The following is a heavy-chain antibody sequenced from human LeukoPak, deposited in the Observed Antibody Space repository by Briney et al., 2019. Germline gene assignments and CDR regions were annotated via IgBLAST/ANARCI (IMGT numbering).Heavy chain of an antibody. D-gene: IGHD2-21*02. Sequence: ASVKVSCKVSGYTLTELSMHWVRQAPGKGLEWMGGFDPKDGETIYAQKFQGRVTMTEDTSTDTAYMELSSLRSEDTAVYYCATAPLPQAYCGGDCQLKPIYFDYWGQGTLVTVSS. V-gene: IGHV1-24*01. CDR3: ATAPLPQAYCGGDCQLKPIYFDY. CDR1: GYTLTELS. J-gene: IGHJ4*02. CDR2: FDPKDGET.